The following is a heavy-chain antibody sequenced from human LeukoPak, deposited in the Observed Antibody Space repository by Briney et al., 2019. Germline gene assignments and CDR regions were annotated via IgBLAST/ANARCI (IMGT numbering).Heavy chain of an antibody. J-gene: IGHJ4*02. CDR2: INPNNGGT. CDR1: GYTFTGYY. Sequence: ASVTVSCKASGYTFTGYYMHWVRQAPGQGLEWMGRINPNNGGTNYAQKVQGRVTMTGDTSISTAYMELSSLRSDDTAVYYCTRESGSYHGNDYWGQGTLVTVSS. CDR3: TRESGSYHGNDY. D-gene: IGHD1-26*01. V-gene: IGHV1-2*06.